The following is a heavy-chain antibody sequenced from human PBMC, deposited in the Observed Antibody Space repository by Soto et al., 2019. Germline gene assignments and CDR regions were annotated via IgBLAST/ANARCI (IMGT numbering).Heavy chain of an antibody. CDR1: GFTFSSYA. J-gene: IGHJ4*02. V-gene: IGHV3-23*01. CDR3: AKDRFPNCGGDCYPNFDH. Sequence: EVQLLESGGGLGQPGGSLRLSCAASGFTFSSYAMSWVRQAPGKGLEWVSSISGSGGTTYYADSVKGRFTISRDNSKNTLYLRMNSLRAEDTAIYYCAKDRFPNCGGDCYPNFDHWGQGTLVTVSS. D-gene: IGHD2-21*01. CDR2: ISGSGGTT.